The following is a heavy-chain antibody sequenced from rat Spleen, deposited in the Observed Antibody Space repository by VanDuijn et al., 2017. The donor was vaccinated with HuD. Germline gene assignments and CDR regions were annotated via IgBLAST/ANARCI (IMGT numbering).Heavy chain of an antibody. CDR1: GFSLTNYG. V-gene: IGHV2-4*01. CDR2: IWSGGST. J-gene: IGHJ4*01. CDR3: AKDKDGGFVMDA. D-gene: IGHD1-11*01. Sequence: QVQLKESGPGLVQPSQTLSLTCTVSGFSLTNYGISWVRQPPGKGLEWIGVIWSGGSTAYNSLLKSRLSITRDISESQVFLEMNSLQTEDTATYYCAKDKDGGFVMDAWGQGASVTVSS.